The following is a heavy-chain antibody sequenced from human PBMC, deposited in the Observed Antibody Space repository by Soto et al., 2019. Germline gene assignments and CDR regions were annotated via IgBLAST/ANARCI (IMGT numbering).Heavy chain of an antibody. CDR2: INPNSGGT. Sequence: GASVKVSGKASGYTFTGYYMHWVRRAPGQGLEWMGWINPNSGGTNYAQKFQGWVTMTRDTSISTAYMELSRLRSDDTAVYYCARGLKYSSSADRYYFDYWGQGTLVTVSS. CDR3: ARGLKYSSSADRYYFDY. CDR1: GYTFTGYY. V-gene: IGHV1-2*04. J-gene: IGHJ4*02. D-gene: IGHD6-6*01.